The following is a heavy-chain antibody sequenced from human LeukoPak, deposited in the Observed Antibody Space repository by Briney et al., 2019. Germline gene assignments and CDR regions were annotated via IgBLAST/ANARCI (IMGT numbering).Heavy chain of an antibody. D-gene: IGHD4-23*01. CDR3: ARDGGGSSPVVYFQH. CDR2: IYYSGST. Sequence: PSETLSLTCTVSGGSISSSSYYWGWIRQPPGKGLEWIGSIYYSGSTYYNPSLKSRVTISVDTSKNQFSLKLSSVTAADTAVYYCARDGGGSSPVVYFQHWGQGTLVTVSS. V-gene: IGHV4-39*07. CDR1: GGSISSSSYY. J-gene: IGHJ1*01.